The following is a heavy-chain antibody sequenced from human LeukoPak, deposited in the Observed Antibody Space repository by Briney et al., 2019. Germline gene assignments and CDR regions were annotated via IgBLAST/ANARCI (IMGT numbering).Heavy chain of an antibody. Sequence: GGSLRLSYAASGFTFSSYEMNWVRQAPGKGLEWVSYISSSGSTIYYADSVKGRFTISRDNAKNSLYLQMNSLRAEDTAVYYCARDGVRLGELSYYYYYYYYMDVWGKGTTVTVSS. CDR2: ISSSGSTI. CDR1: GFTFSSYE. J-gene: IGHJ6*03. V-gene: IGHV3-48*03. CDR3: ARDGVRLGELSYYYYYYYYMDV. D-gene: IGHD3-16*02.